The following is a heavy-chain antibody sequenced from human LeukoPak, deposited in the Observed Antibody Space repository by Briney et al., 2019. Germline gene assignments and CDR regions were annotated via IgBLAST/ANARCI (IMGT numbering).Heavy chain of an antibody. CDR1: GFTFSSYA. Sequence: PGGSLRLSCAASGFTFSSYAMSWVRQAPGKGLEWVSGINWNGGSTGYADSVKGRFTISRDNAKNSLYLQMNSLRAEDTALYHCARERHSYDLFGSYYYYYYGMDVWGQGTTVTVSS. J-gene: IGHJ6*02. V-gene: IGHV3-20*01. D-gene: IGHD5-18*01. CDR3: ARERHSYDLFGSYYYYYYGMDV. CDR2: INWNGGST.